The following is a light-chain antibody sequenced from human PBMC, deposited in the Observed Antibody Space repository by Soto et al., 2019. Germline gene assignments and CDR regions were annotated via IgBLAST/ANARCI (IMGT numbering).Light chain of an antibody. V-gene: IGLV2-23*01. J-gene: IGLJ1*01. Sequence: QSALTQPASVSGSPGQSITISCTGTSSDVGNYNLVSWYQHHPGKAPKLMIHEATKRPSGVSNRFSGSKSGNTASLTISGLQAEDEADYFCCSYAGSSNLYVFGTGTKLTVL. CDR2: EAT. CDR3: CSYAGSSNLYV. CDR1: SSDVGNYNL.